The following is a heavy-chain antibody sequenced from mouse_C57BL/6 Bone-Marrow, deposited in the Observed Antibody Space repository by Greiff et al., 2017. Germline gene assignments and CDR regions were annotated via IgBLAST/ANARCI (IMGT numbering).Heavy chain of an antibody. V-gene: IGHV5-17*01. CDR3: ASTSVVGDAMDY. CDR2: ISSGRSTI. Sequence: EVKLMESGGGLVKPGGSLKLSCAASGFTFSDYGMHWVRQAPEKGLEWVAYISSGRSTIYYADTVKGRFTISRDNAKNTLFLQMTSLRSEDTAMYYCASTSVVGDAMDYWGQGTSVTVSS. J-gene: IGHJ4*01. D-gene: IGHD1-1*01. CDR1: GFTFSDYG.